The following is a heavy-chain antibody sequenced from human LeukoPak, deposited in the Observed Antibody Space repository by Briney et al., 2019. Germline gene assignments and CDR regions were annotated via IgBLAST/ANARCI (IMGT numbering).Heavy chain of an antibody. V-gene: IGHV4-34*01. J-gene: IGHJ3*02. D-gene: IGHD6-13*01. Sequence: SETLSLTCAVYGGSFSGYYWSWIRQPPGKGLEWIGEINHSGSTNYNPSLKSRVTMSVDTSKNQFSLKLSSVTAADTAVYYCASERTYSSSRFYADAFDIWGQGTMVTVSS. CDR2: INHSGST. CDR3: ASERTYSSSRFYADAFDI. CDR1: GGSFSGYY.